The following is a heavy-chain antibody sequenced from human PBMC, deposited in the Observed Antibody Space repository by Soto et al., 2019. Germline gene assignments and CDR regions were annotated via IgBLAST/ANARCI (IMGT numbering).Heavy chain of an antibody. J-gene: IGHJ6*02. CDR3: ARDIGYSYGYYYYYGMDV. Sequence: SETLSLTCTVSGGSTSSGDYYWSWIRQPPGKGLEWIGYIYYSGSTYYNPSLKSRVTTSVDTSKNQFSLKLSSVTAADTAVYYCARDIGYSYGYYYYYGMDVWGQGTTVTVSS. CDR2: IYYSGST. CDR1: GGSTSSGDYY. V-gene: IGHV4-30-4*01. D-gene: IGHD5-18*01.